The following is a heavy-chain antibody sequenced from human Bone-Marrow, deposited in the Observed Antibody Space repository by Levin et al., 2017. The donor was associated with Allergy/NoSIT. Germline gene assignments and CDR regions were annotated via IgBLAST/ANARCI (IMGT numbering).Heavy chain of an antibody. CDR1: GLSVRHAY. CDR3: ARENSAGQYFES. V-gene: IGHV3-53*01. CDR2: IYSEGST. D-gene: IGHD1-14*01. J-gene: IGHJ4*02. Sequence: RAGGSLRLSCVASGLSVRHAYMNWVRQAPGKGLEWVSVIYSEGSTYYTDSVQGRFTISRDISKNTLYLQMNNLRVQDTAVYYCARENSAGQYFESWGQGILVTVSS.